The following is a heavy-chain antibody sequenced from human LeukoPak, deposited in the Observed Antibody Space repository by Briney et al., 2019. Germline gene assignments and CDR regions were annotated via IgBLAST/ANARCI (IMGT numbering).Heavy chain of an antibody. CDR2: IYYSGST. J-gene: IGHJ3*02. CDR3: ARPVGPDAFDI. CDR1: GGSISSYY. D-gene: IGHD1-26*01. V-gene: IGHV4-59*08. Sequence: SETLSLTCTVSGGSISSYYWSWIRQPPGKGLEWIGYIYYSGSTNYNPSLKSRVTISVDTSKNQFSLKLSSVTAADTAVYYCARPVGPDAFDIWGQGTMVTVSS.